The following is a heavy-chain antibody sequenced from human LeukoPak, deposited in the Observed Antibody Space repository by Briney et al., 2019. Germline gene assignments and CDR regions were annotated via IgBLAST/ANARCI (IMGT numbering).Heavy chain of an antibody. J-gene: IGHJ4*02. Sequence: SETLSLTCTVSGGSISSSSYYWGWIRQPPGKRLEWIGTIYYSGSTYNNPSLKSRVTISVDTSKNQFSLRLTSVTAADTAVYYCASRYTIFGVATSDYWGQGTLVTVSS. V-gene: IGHV4-39*01. D-gene: IGHD3-3*01. CDR1: GGSISSSSYY. CDR2: IYYSGST. CDR3: ASRYTIFGVATSDY.